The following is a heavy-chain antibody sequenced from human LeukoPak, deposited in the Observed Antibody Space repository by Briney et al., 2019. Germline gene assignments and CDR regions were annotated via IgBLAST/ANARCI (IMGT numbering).Heavy chain of an antibody. Sequence: ASVKVSCKASGYTFTGYYMHWVRQAPGQGLEWMGRINPNSGGTNYAQKFQGRVTMTRDTSISTAYMELSRLRSDDTAVYCCARDTPATMGAFDIWGQGTMVTVSS. V-gene: IGHV1-2*06. CDR2: INPNSGGT. D-gene: IGHD5-12*01. CDR1: GYTFTGYY. CDR3: ARDTPATMGAFDI. J-gene: IGHJ3*02.